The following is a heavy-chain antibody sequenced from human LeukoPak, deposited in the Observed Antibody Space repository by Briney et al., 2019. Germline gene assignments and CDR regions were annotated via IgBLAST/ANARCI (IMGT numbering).Heavy chain of an antibody. V-gene: IGHV4-34*01. CDR2: INHSGST. Sequence: KSSETLSLTCAVYGGSFSGYYWSWIRQPPGKGLEWIGEINHSGSTNYNPSLKSRVTMSVDTSKNQFSLKLSSVTAADTAVYYCARDVYCSSTSCYGRHNWFDPWGQGTLVTVSS. CDR3: ARDVYCSSTSCYGRHNWFDP. CDR1: GGSFSGYY. D-gene: IGHD2-2*01. J-gene: IGHJ5*02.